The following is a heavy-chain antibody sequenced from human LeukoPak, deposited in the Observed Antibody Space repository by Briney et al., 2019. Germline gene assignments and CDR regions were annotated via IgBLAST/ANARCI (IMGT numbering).Heavy chain of an antibody. CDR1: GFTFTSSA. CDR2: IVVGSGNT. CDR3: AARSLNYYYGMDV. J-gene: IGHJ6*02. Sequence: GTSVKVSCKASGFTFTSSAMQWVRQARGQRLEWIGWIVVGSGNTNYAQKFQERVTITRDTSTSTAYMELSSLRSEDTAVYYSAARSLNYYYGMDVWGQGTTVTVSS. V-gene: IGHV1-58*02.